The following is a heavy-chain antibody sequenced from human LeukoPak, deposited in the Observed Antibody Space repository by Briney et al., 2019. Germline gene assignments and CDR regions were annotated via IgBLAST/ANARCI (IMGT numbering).Heavy chain of an antibody. Sequence: ASVKVSCKAPGYTFTGYYMHWVRQAPGQGLEWMGWINPNSAGTNYAQKFQGRVTMTRDTSITTAYMELSRLRSDDTAVYYCAKSRGYSYATGFDYWGQGTLVTVSS. CDR1: GYTFTGYY. J-gene: IGHJ4*02. D-gene: IGHD5-18*01. V-gene: IGHV1-2*02. CDR2: INPNSAGT. CDR3: AKSRGYSYATGFDY.